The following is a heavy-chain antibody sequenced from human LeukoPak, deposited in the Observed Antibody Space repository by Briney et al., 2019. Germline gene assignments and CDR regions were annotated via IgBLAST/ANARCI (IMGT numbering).Heavy chain of an antibody. V-gene: IGHV4-59*01. CDR1: GDSMSSYY. D-gene: IGHD3-22*01. CDR3: ARAYLHYYDSSGYLYYFDY. Sequence: SETLSLTCTVSGDSMSSYYWSWIRQPPGKGLEWIGYIYYSGGTNYNPSLKTRVTVSVDTSKNQFSLKLTSLTAADTALYYCARAYLHYYDSSGYLYYFDYWGQGALVTVSS. J-gene: IGHJ4*02. CDR2: IYYSGGT.